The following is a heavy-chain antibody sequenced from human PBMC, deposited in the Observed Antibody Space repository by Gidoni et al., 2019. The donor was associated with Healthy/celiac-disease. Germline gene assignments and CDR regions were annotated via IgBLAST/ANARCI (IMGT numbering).Heavy chain of an antibody. CDR2: IYTSGST. V-gene: IGHV4-61*02. CDR1: GGSISSGRYY. CDR3: ARDRGGYCSSTSCPKWFDP. Sequence: QVQLQESGPGLVKPTQTLSLTCTVSGGSISSGRYYWSWTRQPAGKGLEWIGRIYTSGSTNYNPSLKSRVTISVDTSKNQFSLKLSSVTAADTAVYYCARDRGGYCSSTSCPKWFDPWGQGTLVTVSS. J-gene: IGHJ5*02. D-gene: IGHD2-2*01.